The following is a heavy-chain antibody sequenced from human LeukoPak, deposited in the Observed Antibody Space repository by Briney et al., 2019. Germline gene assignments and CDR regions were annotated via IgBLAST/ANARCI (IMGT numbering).Heavy chain of an antibody. CDR1: GYTFTGYY. Sequence: ASVKVSCKASGYTFTGYYMHWVRQALGQGLEWMGWINPNSSGTNYAQKFQGRVTMTRDTSISTAYMELSRLRSDDTAVYYCARGKVGATANFDYWGQGTLVTVSS. V-gene: IGHV1-2*02. D-gene: IGHD1-26*01. CDR2: INPNSSGT. J-gene: IGHJ4*02. CDR3: ARGKVGATANFDY.